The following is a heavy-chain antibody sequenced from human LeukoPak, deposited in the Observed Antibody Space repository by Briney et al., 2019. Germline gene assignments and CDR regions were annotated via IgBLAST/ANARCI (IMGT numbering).Heavy chain of an antibody. J-gene: IGHJ4*02. CDR3: ARGFGEQKGDY. D-gene: IGHD3-10*01. CDR1: GGSISSYY. CDR2: IYYSGST. Sequence: SSETLSLTCTVSGGSISSYYRSWIRQPPGKGLEWIGYIYYSGSTNYNPSLKSRVTISVDTSKNQFSLKLSSVTAADTAVYYCARGFGEQKGDYWGQGTLVTVSS. V-gene: IGHV4-59*08.